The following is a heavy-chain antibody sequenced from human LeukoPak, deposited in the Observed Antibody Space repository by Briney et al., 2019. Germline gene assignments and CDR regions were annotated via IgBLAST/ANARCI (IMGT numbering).Heavy chain of an antibody. V-gene: IGHV4-59*08. CDR2: IYYSGST. CDR3: ARHGDSGSYWGDYYYYYGMDV. D-gene: IGHD1-26*01. Sequence: SETLSLTCTVSGGSISSYYWSWVRQPPGKGLEWIGYIYYSGSTNYNPSLKSRVTISVDTSKNQFSLKLSSVTAADTAVYNCARHGDSGSYWGDYYYYYGMDVWGQGTTVTVSS. CDR1: GGSISSYY. J-gene: IGHJ6*02.